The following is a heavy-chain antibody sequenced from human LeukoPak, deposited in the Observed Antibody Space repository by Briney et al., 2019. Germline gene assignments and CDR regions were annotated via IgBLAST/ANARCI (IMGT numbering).Heavy chain of an antibody. CDR1: GYTFTSYG. CDR3: ARASGYPRFYYFDY. CDR2: ISAYNGNT. Sequence: ASVKVSCKASGYTFTSYGISWVRQAPGQGLEWMGWISAYNGNTNYAQKLQGRVTMTTDTSTSIAYMELRSLRSDDTAVYYCARASGYPRFYYFDYWGQGTLVTVSS. V-gene: IGHV1-18*01. J-gene: IGHJ4*02. D-gene: IGHD3-22*01.